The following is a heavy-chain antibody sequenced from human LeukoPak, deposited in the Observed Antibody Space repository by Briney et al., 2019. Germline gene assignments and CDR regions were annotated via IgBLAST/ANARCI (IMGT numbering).Heavy chain of an antibody. J-gene: IGHJ6*03. CDR3: ARVLGYSSSWYYYYMDV. CDR2: ISSSGSTI. CDR1: GFTFSSYE. D-gene: IGHD6-13*01. Sequence: PGGSLRLSCAASGFTFSSYEMNWVRQAPGKGLEWVSYISSSGSTIYYADSVKGRFTISRDNAKNSLYLQMNSLRAEDAAVYYCARVLGYSSSWYYYYMDVWGKGTTVTISS. V-gene: IGHV3-48*03.